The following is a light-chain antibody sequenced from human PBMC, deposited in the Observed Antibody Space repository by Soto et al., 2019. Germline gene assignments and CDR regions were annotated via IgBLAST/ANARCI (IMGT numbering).Light chain of an antibody. CDR1: SSDVGGYNY. CDR3: SSYAGNGYV. J-gene: IGLJ1*01. Sequence: QSALTQPPSASGSPGQSVTISCTGASSDVGGYNYVSWYQQHPGKAPKLMIYEVIKRPSGVPDRFSGSKSGNTASLTVSGLQAEDEADYFCSSYAGNGYVFVTGTKVTVL. CDR2: EVI. V-gene: IGLV2-8*01.